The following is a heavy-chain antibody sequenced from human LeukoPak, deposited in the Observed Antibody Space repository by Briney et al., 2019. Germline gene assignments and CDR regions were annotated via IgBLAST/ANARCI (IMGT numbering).Heavy chain of an antibody. D-gene: IGHD3-9*01. V-gene: IGHV3-21*04. CDR3: AKDLYDILTGSPGYYFDY. J-gene: IGHJ4*02. Sequence: GGSLRLSCAASGFTFSSYSMNWVRQAPGKGLEWVSSISSSSSCIYYADSVKGRFTISRDNAKNSLYLQMNSLRAEDTALYYCAKDLYDILTGSPGYYFDYWGQGTLVTVSS. CDR1: GFTFSSYS. CDR2: ISSSSSCI.